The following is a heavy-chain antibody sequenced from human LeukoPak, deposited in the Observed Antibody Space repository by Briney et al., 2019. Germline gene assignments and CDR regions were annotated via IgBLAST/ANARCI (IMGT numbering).Heavy chain of an antibody. V-gene: IGHV3-48*01. CDR2: ISSSSNII. D-gene: IGHD3-10*01. CDR1: GLTFSNYN. CDR3: ARDFAREFTIDY. J-gene: IGHJ4*02. Sequence: GGSLRLSCAASGLTFSNYNMNWVRQPPGKGVQWGSYISSSSNIIYYADSVKGRFTISRDNAKNSLFLQMNSLRAEDTAVYYCARDFAREFTIDYWGQETLVTVSS.